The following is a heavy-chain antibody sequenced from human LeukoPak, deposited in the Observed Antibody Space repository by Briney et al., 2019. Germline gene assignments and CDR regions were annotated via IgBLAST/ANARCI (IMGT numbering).Heavy chain of an antibody. CDR3: ARDEFGTYSLDY. CDR2: IYSGGST. Sequence: GGSLRLSCAASGFTVSSNYMSWVRQAPGKGLEWVSVIYSGGSTYYADSVKGRFTISRDNSKNTLYLQMNSLRAEDTAVYYCARDEFGTYSLDYWGQGTLVTVSS. D-gene: IGHD2-21*01. V-gene: IGHV3-53*01. CDR1: GFTVSSNY. J-gene: IGHJ4*02.